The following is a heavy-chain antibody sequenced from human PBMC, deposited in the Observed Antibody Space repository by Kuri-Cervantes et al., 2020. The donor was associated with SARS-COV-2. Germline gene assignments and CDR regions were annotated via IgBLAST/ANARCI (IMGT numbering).Heavy chain of an antibody. D-gene: IGHD4-17*01. CDR2: ITPISGAP. Sequence: SVKVSCKASGGTFSTYAINWVRQAPRQGLEWMGGITPISGAPSYAQKFQGRVTITADKSTSTAYMELSSLRSDDTAIYYCAGGFDYGDYPYYYGMDVWGQGTTVTASS. V-gene: IGHV1-69*06. J-gene: IGHJ6*02. CDR1: GGTFSTYA. CDR3: AGGFDYGDYPYYYGMDV.